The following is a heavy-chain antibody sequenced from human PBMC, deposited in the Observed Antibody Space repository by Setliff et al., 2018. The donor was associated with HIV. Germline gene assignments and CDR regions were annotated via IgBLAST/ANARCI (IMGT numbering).Heavy chain of an antibody. CDR1: GGSINTYY. Sequence: SETLSLTCTVSGGSINTYYWSWIRQPAWKGLEWIGRFYTSGSTNYNPSLKSRVTMSVDTSKNQFSLKLSSVTAADTAVYYCARDRLTYYFDYWGQGILVTVSS. D-gene: IGHD3-22*01. J-gene: IGHJ4*02. CDR2: FYTSGST. V-gene: IGHV4-4*07. CDR3: ARDRLTYYFDY.